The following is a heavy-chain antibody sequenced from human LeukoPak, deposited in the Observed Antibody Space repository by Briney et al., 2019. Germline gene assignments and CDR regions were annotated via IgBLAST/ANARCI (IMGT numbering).Heavy chain of an antibody. CDR3: ARGGCSSTSCYVPGAEIDY. CDR1: GGSFSGYY. Sequence: SETLSLTCAVYGGSFSGYYWNWIRQPPGKGLEWIGEINHFGSTNYNPSLKSRVTISGDTSKKQFSLKVNSVTAADTAVYYCARGGCSSTSCYVPGAEIDYWGQGTLVTVSS. J-gene: IGHJ4*02. CDR2: INHFGST. D-gene: IGHD2-2*01. V-gene: IGHV4-34*01.